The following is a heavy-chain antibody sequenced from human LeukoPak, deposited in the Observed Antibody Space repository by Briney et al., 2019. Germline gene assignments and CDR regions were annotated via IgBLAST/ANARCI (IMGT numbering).Heavy chain of an antibody. J-gene: IGHJ4*02. D-gene: IGHD3-22*01. CDR1: GFTFSNYG. Sequence: GSLRLSCAASGFTFSNYGMNWVRQAPGKGLEWIGSIYYSGSTYYNPSLKSRVTISVDTSKNQFSLKLSSVTAADTAVYYCARAGGYYLSVPQHWGQGTLVTVSS. V-gene: IGHV4-38-2*01. CDR2: IYYSGST. CDR3: ARAGGYYLSVPQH.